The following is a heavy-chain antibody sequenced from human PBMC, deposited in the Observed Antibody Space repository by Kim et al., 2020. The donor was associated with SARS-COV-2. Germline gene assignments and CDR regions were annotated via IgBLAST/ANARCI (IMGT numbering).Heavy chain of an antibody. J-gene: IGHJ4*02. CDR3: ASHEGEMATHDY. V-gene: IGHV4-39*01. D-gene: IGHD3-10*01. Sequence: YHNPSVKGRVTISVDTSKNQFSLKLSSVTAAGTAVYYCASHEGEMATHDYWGQGTLVTVSS.